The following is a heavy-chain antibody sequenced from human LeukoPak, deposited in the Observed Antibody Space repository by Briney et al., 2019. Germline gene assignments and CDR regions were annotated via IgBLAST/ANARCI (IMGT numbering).Heavy chain of an antibody. V-gene: IGHV4-59*01. CDR3: ARVLRSGWYGAFDI. J-gene: IGHJ3*02. D-gene: IGHD6-19*01. Sequence: SESLSLTCTVSGCFISSYYWSWIRQPPVKGLEWIVYIYYSGGTNYNPSLKRRVTISVDTSKNKFYLKLSSVTAADKAVYYCARVLRSGWYGAFDIWGQGTMVTVSS. CDR1: GCFISSYY. CDR2: IYYSGGT.